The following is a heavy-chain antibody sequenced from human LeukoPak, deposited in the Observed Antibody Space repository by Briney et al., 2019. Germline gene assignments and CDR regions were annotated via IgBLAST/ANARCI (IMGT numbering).Heavy chain of an antibody. V-gene: IGHV3-23*01. CDR3: AKTYYYDSSGYYYYYYYMDV. J-gene: IGHJ6*03. CDR2: ISGSGGNT. Sequence: GGSLRLSCAASGFTFSSYAMSWVRQAPGKGLEWVSAISGSGGNTYYADSVKGRFTISRDNSKNTLYLQMNSLRAEHTAVYYCAKTYYYDSSGYYYYYYYMDVWGKGTTVTVSS. CDR1: GFTFSSYA. D-gene: IGHD3-22*01.